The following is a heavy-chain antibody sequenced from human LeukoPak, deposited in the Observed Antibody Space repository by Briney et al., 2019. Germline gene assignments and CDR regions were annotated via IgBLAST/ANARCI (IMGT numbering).Heavy chain of an antibody. CDR2: ISGSGGST. CDR1: GFTFSSYA. CDR3: AAFMVRGVIMPDY. J-gene: IGHJ4*02. V-gene: IGHV3-23*01. Sequence: GGSLRLSCAASGFTFSSYAMSWVRQAPGKGLEWVSAISGSGGSTYYADSVKGRFTISRDNSKNTLYLQMNSLRAEDTAVYYCAAFMVRGVIMPDYWGQGTLVTVSS. D-gene: IGHD3-10*01.